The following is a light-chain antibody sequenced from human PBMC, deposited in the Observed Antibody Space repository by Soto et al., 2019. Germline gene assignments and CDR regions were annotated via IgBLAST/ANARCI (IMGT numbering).Light chain of an antibody. CDR3: SSYTSITTLAV. CDR1: NSDVGGYNY. Sequence: QSALTQPASVSGSPGQSITISCTGTNSDVGGYNYVSWYQQHPGKAPELMIYEVSHRPSGVSNRFSGSKSDNTASLTISGLQAEDEADYYCSSYTSITTLAVFGTWPKATVL. V-gene: IGLV2-14*01. J-gene: IGLJ1*01. CDR2: EVS.